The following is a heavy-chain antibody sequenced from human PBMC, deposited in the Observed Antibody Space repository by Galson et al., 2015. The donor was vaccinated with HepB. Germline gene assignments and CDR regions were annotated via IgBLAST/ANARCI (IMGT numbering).Heavy chain of an antibody. D-gene: IGHD2-2*01. Sequence: SVKVSCKASGGTFSRYAFSWVRQAPGQGLEWMGRIIPMVGITNYAQNFQGRVTITADKPTSTAYMELSSLRSEDTAVYYCVRDEPGYCSRTTCYWVFDYWGQGTLVTVSS. V-gene: IGHV1-69*04. CDR1: GGTFSRYA. CDR2: IIPMVGIT. CDR3: VRDEPGYCSRTTCYWVFDY. J-gene: IGHJ4*02.